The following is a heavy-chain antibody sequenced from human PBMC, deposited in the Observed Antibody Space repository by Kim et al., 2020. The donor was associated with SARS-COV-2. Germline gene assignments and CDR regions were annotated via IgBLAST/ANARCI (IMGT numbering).Heavy chain of an antibody. J-gene: IGHJ4*01. D-gene: IGHD6-19*01. CDR1: GGSFSGYY. CDR3: ARVDRQWLVRPIFYYFDY. Sequence: SETLSLTCAVYGGSFSGYYWSWIRQPPGKGLEWIGEINHSGSTNYNPSLKSRVTISVDTSKNQFSLQLSSFTAADTAVYYCARVDRQWLVRPIFYYFDY. CDR2: INHSGST. V-gene: IGHV4-34*01.